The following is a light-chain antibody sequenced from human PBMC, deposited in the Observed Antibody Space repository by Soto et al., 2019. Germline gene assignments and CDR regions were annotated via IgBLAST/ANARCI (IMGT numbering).Light chain of an antibody. J-gene: IGKJ1*01. CDR1: QSVSRY. Sequence: EVVLTQSPATLSLSPGETATLSCRTSQSVSRYLAWYQQKPGQAPRLLIYGVSNRATGIPARFSGSGSGTQFTLTISGLQSDDLAVYFCQQYNIWPRTFGQGTKVDIK. CDR3: QQYNIWPRT. V-gene: IGKV3D-15*01. CDR2: GVS.